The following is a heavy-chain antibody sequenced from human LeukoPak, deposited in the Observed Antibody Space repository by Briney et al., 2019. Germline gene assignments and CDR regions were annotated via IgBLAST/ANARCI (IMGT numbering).Heavy chain of an antibody. CDR1: GFTFSSYW. J-gene: IGHJ6*03. V-gene: IGHV3-7*01. Sequence: GGSLRLSCAASGFTFSSYWMSWVRQAPGKGLEWVANIKQDGSEKYYVDSVKGRFTISRDNAKNSLYLQMNSLRAEDTAVYYCARGWQQLGYYYYYMDVWGKGTTVTVSS. CDR2: IKQDGSEK. CDR3: ARGWQQLGYYYYYMDV. D-gene: IGHD6-13*01.